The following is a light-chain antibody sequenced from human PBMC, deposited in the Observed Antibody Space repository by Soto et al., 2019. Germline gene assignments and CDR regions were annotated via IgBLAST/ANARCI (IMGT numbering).Light chain of an antibody. CDR3: GSWDSSLSPYV. J-gene: IGLJ1*01. CDR2: DDN. Sequence: QSVLTQPPSVSAAPGQKVTISCSGSSSNIGGNSVSWYQQLPGTAPKLLIYDDNKRPSGIPDRFSGSKSGTSATLGITGFQTGDEADYYCGSWDSSLSPYVFGPGTKVTVL. V-gene: IGLV1-51*01. CDR1: SSNIGGNS.